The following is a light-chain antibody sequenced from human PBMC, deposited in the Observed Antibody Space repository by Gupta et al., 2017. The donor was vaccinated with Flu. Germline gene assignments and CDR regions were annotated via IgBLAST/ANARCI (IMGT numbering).Light chain of an antibody. CDR3: QPPGT. CDR1: QSVSSSY. V-gene: IGKV3-20*01. CDR2: GAS. J-gene: IGKJ1*01. Sequence: EIVLTQSPCTRSLSPGERATLSCRASQSVSSSYLAWYQQKPGQAPRLLIYGASSSATGIPDRFSGSGSDTDFTLSRRILAPEDFEGHDGQPPGTFGQGTKVEIK.